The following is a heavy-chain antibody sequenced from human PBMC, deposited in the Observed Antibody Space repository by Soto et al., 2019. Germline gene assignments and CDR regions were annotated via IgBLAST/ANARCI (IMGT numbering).Heavy chain of an antibody. CDR3: TRGPATGYYFPIDY. CDR1: GFTFSSYW. D-gene: IGHD3-9*01. CDR2: INSDGSRT. Sequence: HTGGSLRLSCAASGFTFSSYWMHWVRQAPGKGLVWVSRINSDGSRTSYADSAKGRFTISRDNAKNSLYLQMNNLRAEDTALYYCTRGPATGYYFPIDYWGQGTLVTVSS. J-gene: IGHJ4*02. V-gene: IGHV3-74*01.